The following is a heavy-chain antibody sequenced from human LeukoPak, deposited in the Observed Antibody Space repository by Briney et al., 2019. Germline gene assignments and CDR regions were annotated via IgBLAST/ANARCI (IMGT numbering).Heavy chain of an antibody. V-gene: IGHV1-8*01. D-gene: IGHD2-21*01. Sequence: ASEKVSCKASGYTFTSYDINWVRHATPQGLEWMGCMNPNSGNTDYDQKFQGRVTMTRNTSISTAYMELSSLRSEDTALYYCARAAWVSTSSKYYFDNWGQGTLVTVSS. J-gene: IGHJ4*02. CDR2: MNPNSGNT. CDR1: GYTFTSYD. CDR3: ARAAWVSTSSKYYFDN.